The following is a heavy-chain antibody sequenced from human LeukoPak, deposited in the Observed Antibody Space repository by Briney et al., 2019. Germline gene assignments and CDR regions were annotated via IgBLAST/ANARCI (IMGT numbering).Heavy chain of an antibody. CDR1: GYTFTHYG. CDR3: AKDSIWFGESNPVGY. D-gene: IGHD3-10*01. Sequence: GGSLRLSCVISGYTFTHYGFHWVRQAPGKGLEWVAFIRYDGSNKYYADSVKGRFTISRDNSKNTLYVQMNSLRAEDTAVYYCAKDSIWFGESNPVGYWGQGTLVTVSS. V-gene: IGHV3-30*02. CDR2: IRYDGSNK. J-gene: IGHJ4*02.